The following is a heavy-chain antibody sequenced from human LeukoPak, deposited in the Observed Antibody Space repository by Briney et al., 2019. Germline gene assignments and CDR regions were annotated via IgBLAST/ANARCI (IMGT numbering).Heavy chain of an antibody. CDR1: GYTFPDYN. V-gene: IGHV1-2*02. Sequence: VASVKVSCKASGYTFPDYNIHWVRQAPGQGLEWMGWISPNSGGTNYAQKFQGRVTMTRDTSNTTAYMELSRLRSDDAAMYYCTVWFGELTHWGQGTLVTVSS. D-gene: IGHD3-10*01. J-gene: IGHJ4*02. CDR2: ISPNSGGT. CDR3: TVWFGELTH.